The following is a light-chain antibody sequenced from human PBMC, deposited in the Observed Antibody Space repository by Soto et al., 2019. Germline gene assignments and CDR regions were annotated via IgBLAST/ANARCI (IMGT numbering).Light chain of an antibody. CDR3: QVWDSSSDPRGV. Sequence: SYELTQPPSVSVAPGKTARITCGGNNIGSKSVHWYQQKPGQAPVLVIYYDSDRPSGIPERFSGSNSGNTATLTISRVDAGDEADYYCQVWDSSSDPRGVFGTGTKVTVL. J-gene: IGLJ1*01. CDR1: NIGSKS. CDR2: YDS. V-gene: IGLV3-21*04.